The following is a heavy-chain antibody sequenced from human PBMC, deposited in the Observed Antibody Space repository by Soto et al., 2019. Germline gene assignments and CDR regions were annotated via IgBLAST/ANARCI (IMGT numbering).Heavy chain of an antibody. CDR2: IIPLFGTA. D-gene: IGHD1-26*01. V-gene: IGHV1-69*01. CDR1: GVTFSSET. Sequence: QVQLVQSGADVKKPGSSVKVSCQASGVTFSSETLGWVRQAPGQGLEWVGGIIPLFGTASYAQKFQGRVTITADESTSTVYMELSCMRSDDTAVYFCSTEWGENPASPFDAWGQGTLVTVSS. J-gene: IGHJ4*02. CDR3: STEWGENPASPFDA.